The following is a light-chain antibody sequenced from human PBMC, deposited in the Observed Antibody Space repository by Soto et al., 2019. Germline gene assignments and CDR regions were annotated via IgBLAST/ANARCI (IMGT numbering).Light chain of an antibody. Sequence: QSALTQPASVSGSPGQSIAISCTGTSSDVGSYDRVSWYQQHPDKAPTLMIYEVNKRPSGVSNRFSGSKSGNTASLTISGLQDEDEADYYCCSSIGGPNWVFGGGTKLTVL. V-gene: IGLV2-23*02. CDR2: EVN. CDR3: CSSIGGPNWV. J-gene: IGLJ3*02. CDR1: SSDVGSYDR.